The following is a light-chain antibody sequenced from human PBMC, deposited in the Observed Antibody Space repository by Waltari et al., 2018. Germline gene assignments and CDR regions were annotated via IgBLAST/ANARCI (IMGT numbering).Light chain of an antibody. J-gene: IGKJ4*01. Sequence: EIVLTPSPAPLSLSPGESATPTCRASQSVRVYLAWYQQKPGQAPRLLIYDTSNRASGTPDRFSGSGSGTDFSLSISSLEPEDFAVYYCQQRHNWPLTFGGGTKVEIK. CDR3: QQRHNWPLT. CDR2: DTS. CDR1: QSVRVY. V-gene: IGKV3-11*01.